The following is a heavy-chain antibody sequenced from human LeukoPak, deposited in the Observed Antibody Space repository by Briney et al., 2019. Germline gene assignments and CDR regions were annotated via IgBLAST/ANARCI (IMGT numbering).Heavy chain of an antibody. D-gene: IGHD5-18*01. J-gene: IGHJ4*02. Sequence: ASVKVSCKVSGYTLTELSMHWVRQAPGKGLEWMGGSDPEDGETIYAQKFQGRVTMTEDTSTDTAYMELSSLRSEDTAVYYCATALVDTAMVSGWYFDYWGQGTLVTVSS. CDR2: SDPEDGET. CDR3: ATALVDTAMVSGWYFDY. V-gene: IGHV1-24*01. CDR1: GYTLTELS.